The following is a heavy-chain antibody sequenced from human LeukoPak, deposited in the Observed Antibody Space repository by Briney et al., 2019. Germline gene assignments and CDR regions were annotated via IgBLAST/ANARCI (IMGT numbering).Heavy chain of an antibody. CDR3: ARDNYDSSGYYFD. D-gene: IGHD3-22*01. J-gene: IGHJ4*02. CDR1: GFTFSSYE. CDR2: ISSSGSTT. V-gene: IGHV3-48*03. Sequence: PGGSLRLSCAASGFTFSSYEMNWVRQAPGKGLEWVSYISSSGSTTHYADSVKGRFTISRDNAKKSLHLQMNSLRAEDTAVYYCARDNYDSSGYYFDWGQGTLVTVSS.